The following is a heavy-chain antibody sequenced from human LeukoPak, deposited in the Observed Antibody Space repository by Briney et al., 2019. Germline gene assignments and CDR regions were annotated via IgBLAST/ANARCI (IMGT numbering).Heavy chain of an antibody. Sequence: GSLRLSCAASGFTFSSYSMNWVRQAPGKGLEWVSSISSSSSYMYYADSVKGRFTISRDNAKNSLYLQMNSLRAEDTAVYYCARDPGTSLDYWGQGTLVTVSS. CDR1: GFTFSSYS. J-gene: IGHJ4*02. CDR2: ISSSSSYM. V-gene: IGHV3-21*01. D-gene: IGHD1-1*01. CDR3: ARDPGTSLDY.